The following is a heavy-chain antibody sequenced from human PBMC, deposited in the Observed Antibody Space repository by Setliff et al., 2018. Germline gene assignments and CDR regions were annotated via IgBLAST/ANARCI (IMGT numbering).Heavy chain of an antibody. J-gene: IGHJ2*01. Sequence: PGGSLRLSCAASGFTLRSYWMSWVRQAPGKGLEWVANIKEDGSETYYGGSVKGRFTISRDNARNSLFLQMSSLRAEDTAVYYCARSLGIRDYSYFDLWGRGTLVTVSS. D-gene: IGHD5-12*01. CDR1: GFTLRSYW. CDR3: ARSLGIRDYSYFDL. V-gene: IGHV3-7*01. CDR2: IKEDGSET.